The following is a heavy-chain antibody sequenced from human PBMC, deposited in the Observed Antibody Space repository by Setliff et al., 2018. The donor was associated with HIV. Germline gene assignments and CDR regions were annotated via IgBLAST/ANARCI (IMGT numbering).Heavy chain of an antibody. J-gene: IGHJ3*02. D-gene: IGHD3-22*01. V-gene: IGHV1-18*01. CDR3: VREIFPQGIVVVFDAFDI. CDR1: GYSFTNYG. Sequence: GASVKVSCKASGYSFTNYGISWVRQAPGQGLEWMGWISTYNGNTNYAQKIQGRVTMTPDTSTSTAYMELRRLRSDDTAVYYCVREIFPQGIVVVFDAFDIWGQGTMVTVSS. CDR2: ISTYNGNT.